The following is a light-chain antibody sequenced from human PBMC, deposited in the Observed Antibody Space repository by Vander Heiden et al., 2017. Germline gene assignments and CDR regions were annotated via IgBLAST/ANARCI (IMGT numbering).Light chain of an antibody. CDR2: AAS. V-gene: IGKV1-39*01. Sequence: DIQMSPSPSSLSASVGDRVTITCRASQSISSYLNWYQQKPGKAPKLLIYAASSLQSGVPSRFSGSGSGTDFTHTISSLQPEDFATYYSQQSYSTPRTFGGGTKVEI. CDR3: QQSYSTPRT. J-gene: IGKJ4*01. CDR1: QSISSY.